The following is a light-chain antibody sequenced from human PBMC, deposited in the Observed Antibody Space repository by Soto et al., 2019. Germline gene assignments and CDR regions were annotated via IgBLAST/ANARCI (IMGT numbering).Light chain of an antibody. V-gene: IGLV2-23*01. Sequence: QSALTQPASVSGSPGQSIISSSTGTSSNFGSYNLVSWFQQLPGKVSKLMIYEATKRPSGVSARFSGSKSGNTAYLTTSGLQAEDEADYYCFSYAGNSVYVFGTGTKVTV. CDR1: SSNFGSYNL. J-gene: IGLJ1*01. CDR2: EAT. CDR3: FSYAGNSVYV.